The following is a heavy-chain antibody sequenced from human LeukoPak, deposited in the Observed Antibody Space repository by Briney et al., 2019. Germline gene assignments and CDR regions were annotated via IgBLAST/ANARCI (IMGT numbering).Heavy chain of an antibody. Sequence: GESLKISCKGSGYSFTSYWIGWVRQMAGKGLEWMGIIYPGDSDTRYSPSFQGQVTISADKSISTAYLQWSSLKASDTAMYYCARPTTPRYDILTGYYFGRSDAFDIWGQGTMVTVSS. D-gene: IGHD3-9*01. J-gene: IGHJ3*02. CDR2: IYPGDSDT. CDR1: GYSFTSYW. V-gene: IGHV5-51*01. CDR3: ARPTTPRYDILTGYYFGRSDAFDI.